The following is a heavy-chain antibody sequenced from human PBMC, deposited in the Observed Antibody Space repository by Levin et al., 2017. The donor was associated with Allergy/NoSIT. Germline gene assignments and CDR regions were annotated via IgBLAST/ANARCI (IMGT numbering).Heavy chain of an antibody. J-gene: IGHJ5*02. CDR1: GFTFSSYW. CDR2: IKRDGDEK. D-gene: IGHD1-26*01. V-gene: IGHV3-7*04. Sequence: GESLKISCAASGFTFSSYWMSWVRQAPGKGLEWVANIKRDGDEKYYVDSVKGRFTIFRDNAKNSLYLQMNSLRVEDTAVYYCARGGARLSTSPRLNWFDPWGQGTLVTVSS. CDR3: ARGGARLSTSPRLNWFDP.